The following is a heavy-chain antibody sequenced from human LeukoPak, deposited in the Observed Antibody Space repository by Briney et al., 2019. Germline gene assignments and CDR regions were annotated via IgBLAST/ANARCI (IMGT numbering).Heavy chain of an antibody. CDR1: GYTFTGYY. CDR2: INPNSGGT. CDR3: ARVRRYCSGGSCYYFDY. Sequence: ASVKVSCEASGYTFTGYYMHWVRQAPGQGLEWMGWINPNSGGTNYAQKFQGRVTMTRDTSISTAYMELSRLRSDHTAVYYCARVRRYCSGGSCYYFDYWGQGTLVTVSS. J-gene: IGHJ4*02. D-gene: IGHD2-15*01. V-gene: IGHV1-2*02.